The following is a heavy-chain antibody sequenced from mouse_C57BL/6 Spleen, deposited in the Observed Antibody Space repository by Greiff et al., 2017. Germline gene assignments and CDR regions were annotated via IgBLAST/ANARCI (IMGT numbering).Heavy chain of an antibody. Sequence: QVQLKQSGAELVRPGASVKLSCKASGYTFTDYYINWVKQRPGQGLEWIARIYPGSGNTYYNEKFKGKATLTTEKSSSTAYMQLSSLTSEDSAGYVCAFYYDYGDDYWGQGTTLTVSS. CDR1: GYTFTDYY. D-gene: IGHD2-4*01. V-gene: IGHV1-76*01. CDR3: AFYYDYGDDY. J-gene: IGHJ2*01. CDR2: IYPGSGNT.